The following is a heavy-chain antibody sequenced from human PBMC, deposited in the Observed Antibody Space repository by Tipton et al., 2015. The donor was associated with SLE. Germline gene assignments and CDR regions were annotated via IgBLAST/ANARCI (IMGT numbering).Heavy chain of an antibody. CDR2: IYYSGSTT. CDR1: NGSISRSSYY. Sequence: TLSLTCSVSNGSISRSSYYWGWIRQPPGKGLEWIASIYYSGSTTYYNPSLKSRVTISVETSNNQFSLLLTSVSAPDTAVYYCAGRRTGYRDAFDIWGQGTMVTVSS. J-gene: IGHJ3*02. D-gene: IGHD5-12*01. CDR3: AGRRTGYRDAFDI. V-gene: IGHV4-39*01.